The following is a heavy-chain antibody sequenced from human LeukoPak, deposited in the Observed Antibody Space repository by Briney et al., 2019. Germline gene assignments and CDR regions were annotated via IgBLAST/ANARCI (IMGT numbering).Heavy chain of an antibody. CDR1: GGSISNYQ. V-gene: IGHV4-59*01. Sequence: PSETLSLTCTVSGGSISNYQWSWIRQPPGKGLEWIGNIYYSGTANYNPSLKSRVIISVDTSKNQFSLKLSPVTAADTAVYYCARVGVDDSGNIIKYFFDYWGQGTLVTASS. CDR3: ARVGVDDSGNIIKYFFDY. J-gene: IGHJ4*02. D-gene: IGHD4-23*01. CDR2: IYYSGTA.